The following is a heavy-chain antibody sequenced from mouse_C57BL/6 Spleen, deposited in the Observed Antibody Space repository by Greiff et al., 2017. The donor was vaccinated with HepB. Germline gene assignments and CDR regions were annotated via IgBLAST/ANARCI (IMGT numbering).Heavy chain of an antibody. J-gene: IGHJ2*01. V-gene: IGHV1-82*01. CDR1: GYAFSSSW. Sequence: VQLQQSGPELVKPGASVKISCKASGYAFSSSWMNWVKQRPGKGLEWIGRIYPGDGDTNYNGKFKGKATLTADKSSSTAYMQLSSLTSEDSAVYFGARRGYGYWGQGTTLTVSS. CDR2: IYPGDGDT. D-gene: IGHD3-1*01. CDR3: ARRGYGY.